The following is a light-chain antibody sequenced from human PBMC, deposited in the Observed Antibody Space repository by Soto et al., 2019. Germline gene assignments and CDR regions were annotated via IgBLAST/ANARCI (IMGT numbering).Light chain of an antibody. CDR1: SSDVGGYNY. V-gene: IGLV2-14*01. J-gene: IGLJ2*01. CDR3: SSYTSTSTPVI. Sequence: QYALTQPASVAGSRGQSITISCTGTSSDVGGYNYVSWYQQHPGKAPKLMIYEVNNRPSGVSNRFSGSKSGNTDSLTISGRQAEDEADYYCSSYTSTSTPVIFGGGTQLTV. CDR2: EVN.